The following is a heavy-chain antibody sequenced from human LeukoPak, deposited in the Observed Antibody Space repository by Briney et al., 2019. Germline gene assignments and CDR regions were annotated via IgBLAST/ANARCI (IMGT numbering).Heavy chain of an antibody. J-gene: IGHJ3*02. V-gene: IGHV4-34*01. D-gene: IGHD5-18*01. CDR2: INHSGST. CDR3: ARDSYLDAFDI. Sequence: PSETLSLTCAVYGGSFSGYYWSWIRQPPGKGLEWIGEINHSGSTNCNPSLKSRVTISVDTSKNQFSLKLSSVTAADTAVYYCARDSYLDAFDIWGQGTMVTVSS. CDR1: GGSFSGYY.